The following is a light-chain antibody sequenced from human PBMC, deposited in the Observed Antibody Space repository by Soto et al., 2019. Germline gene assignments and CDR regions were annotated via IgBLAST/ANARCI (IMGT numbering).Light chain of an antibody. Sequence: IVMTQSPATLSVSPGERATLSCRASQSVSSNLAWYQQKPGQAPRLLIYGASTRATGIPARFSGSGSGTEFTLTISSLQSEDFAVYYCQQYNNWLTFGQGTKVDIK. CDR1: QSVSSN. CDR3: QQYNNWLT. J-gene: IGKJ1*01. V-gene: IGKV3-15*01. CDR2: GAS.